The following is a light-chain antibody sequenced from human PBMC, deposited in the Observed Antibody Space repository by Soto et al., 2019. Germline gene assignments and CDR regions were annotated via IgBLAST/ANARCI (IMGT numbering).Light chain of an antibody. Sequence: QSVLTQPASVSGSPGQSITISCTGTSSDVGSYNLVSWYQQHPGKAPKLMIYEGSKRPSGVSNRFSGSKSGNTASLTISGLQDEDEADYYCCSYAGSLVVFGGGTKVTVL. J-gene: IGLJ2*01. V-gene: IGLV2-23*01. CDR2: EGS. CDR3: CSYAGSLVV. CDR1: SSDVGSYNL.